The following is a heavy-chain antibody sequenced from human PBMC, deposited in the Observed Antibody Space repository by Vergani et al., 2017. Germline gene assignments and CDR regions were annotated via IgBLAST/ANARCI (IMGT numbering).Heavy chain of an antibody. V-gene: IGHV3-15*07. D-gene: IGHD3-3*01. J-gene: IGHJ4*02. Sequence: EVHLVESGGGWVKPGGSLTVSCVTSGFNFRDAWFNWVRQAPGKGLEWVGRMKSTTEGGTTDYAPPVKGRFTISRDDSKNTLYLQMNTLKTEDTATYYCTTEVAADSTTFAVVVRWGQGTLVAVSS. CDR1: GFNFRDAW. CDR3: TTEVAADSTTFAVVVR. CDR2: MKSTTEGGTT.